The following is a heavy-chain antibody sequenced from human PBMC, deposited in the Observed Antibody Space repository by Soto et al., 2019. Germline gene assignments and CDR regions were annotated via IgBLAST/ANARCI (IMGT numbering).Heavy chain of an antibody. CDR2: ISAYNGNT. D-gene: IGHD3-3*01. V-gene: IGHV1-18*01. Sequence: ASVKVSCKASGYTFTSYGISWVRQAPGQGLEWMGWISAYNGNTNYAQKLQGRVTMTRNTSISTAYTELSSLRSEDTAVYYCARWGIFGVVIIGYYYGMDVWGQGTTVTVSS. J-gene: IGHJ6*02. CDR3: ARWGIFGVVIIGYYYGMDV. CDR1: GYTFTSYG.